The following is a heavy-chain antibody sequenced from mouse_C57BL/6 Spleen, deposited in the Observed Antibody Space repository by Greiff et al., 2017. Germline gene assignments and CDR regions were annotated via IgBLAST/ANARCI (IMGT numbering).Heavy chain of an antibody. CDR1: GYSFTGYY. CDR2: INPSTGGT. V-gene: IGHV1-42*01. Sequence: EVKLQESGPELVKPGASVKISCKASGYSFTGYYMNWVKQSPEKSLEWIGEINPSTGGTTYNQKFKAKATLTVDKSSSTAYMQLKSLTSEDSAVYYCARSTGQYAMDYWGQGTSVTVSS. CDR3: ARSTGQYAMDY. J-gene: IGHJ4*01. D-gene: IGHD2-1*01.